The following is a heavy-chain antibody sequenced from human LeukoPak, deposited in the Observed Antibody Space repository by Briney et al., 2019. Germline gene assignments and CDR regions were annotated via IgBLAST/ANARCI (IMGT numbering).Heavy chain of an antibody. D-gene: IGHD1-26*01. CDR1: GYTFTSYD. Sequence: GASVKVSCKASGYTFTSYDINWVRQATGQGLEWMGWMNPNSGNTGYAQKFQGRVTMTRNTSISTAYMELSSLGSEDTAVYYCARSRGPGGELLLDYWGQGTLVTVSS. CDR3: ARSRGPGGELLLDY. CDR2: MNPNSGNT. V-gene: IGHV1-8*01. J-gene: IGHJ4*02.